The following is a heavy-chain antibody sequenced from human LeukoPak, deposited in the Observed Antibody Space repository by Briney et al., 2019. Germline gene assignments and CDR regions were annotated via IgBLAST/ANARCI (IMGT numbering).Heavy chain of an antibody. CDR3: ARTYSSAHEYYFDY. J-gene: IGHJ4*02. Sequence: GGSLRLSCAASGFTFSSYEMNWVRQAPGKGLEWVSYISSSGSTIYYADSVKGRFTISRDNAKNSLYLQMNSLRAEDTAVYYCARTYSSAHEYYFDYWAREPWSPSPQ. V-gene: IGHV3-48*03. D-gene: IGHD3-22*01. CDR1: GFTFSSYE. CDR2: ISSSGSTI.